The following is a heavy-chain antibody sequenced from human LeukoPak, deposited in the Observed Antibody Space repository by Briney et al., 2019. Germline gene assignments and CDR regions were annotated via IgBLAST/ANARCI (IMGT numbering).Heavy chain of an antibody. CDR3: ARGRSLEGIDNWFDP. Sequence: SETLSLTCTVSGGSISGYYWTWIRQPAGKRLEYIGRMYFTGDTNFNPSLRSRVTMSVDTSKNEFSLKMTSVTAADTAVYFCARGRSLEGIDNWFDPWGQGTLVTVSS. CDR1: GGSISGYY. CDR2: MYFTGDT. V-gene: IGHV4-4*07. J-gene: IGHJ5*02. D-gene: IGHD1-1*01.